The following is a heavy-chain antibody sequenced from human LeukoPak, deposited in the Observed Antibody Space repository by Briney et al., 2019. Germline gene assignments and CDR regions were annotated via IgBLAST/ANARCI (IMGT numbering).Heavy chain of an antibody. CDR1: GFTFSSYA. CDR3: AKTAGTYGSGSYYKRGWFDP. D-gene: IGHD3-10*01. J-gene: IGHJ5*02. Sequence: GGSLRLSCAASGFTFSSYAMSWGRQAPGKRLEWVSAISGSGGSTYYADSVKGRFTISRDNSKNTLYLQMNSLRAEDTAIYYCAKTAGTYGSGSYYKRGWFDPWGQGTLVTVSA. V-gene: IGHV3-23*01. CDR2: ISGSGGST.